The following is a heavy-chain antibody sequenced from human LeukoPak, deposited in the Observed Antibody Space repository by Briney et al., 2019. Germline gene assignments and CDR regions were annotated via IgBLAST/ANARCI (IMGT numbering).Heavy chain of an antibody. J-gene: IGHJ3*02. CDR2: ISYDGSNK. D-gene: IGHD3-22*01. Sequence: PGGSLRLSCAASGFTFSSYGMHWVRQAPGKGLEGVAVISYDGSNKYYADSVKGRFTISRDNSKNTLYLQMNSLRDEDTAVYYCARIESRLGAFDIWGQGTMVTVSS. CDR3: ARIESRLGAFDI. V-gene: IGHV3-30*03. CDR1: GFTFSSYG.